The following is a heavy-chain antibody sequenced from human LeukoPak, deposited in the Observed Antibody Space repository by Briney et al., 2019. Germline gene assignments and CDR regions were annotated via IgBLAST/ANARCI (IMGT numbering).Heavy chain of an antibody. Sequence: PGGSLRLSCADSGFTSSSYSMHWVRQAPGEGLQWVSSISDDSNYIFYADSVKGRFTISRDNAKNSLFLRMNSLRAEDTALYYCTTSPSRSPFHIWGQGTMVTVSS. CDR3: TTSPSRSPFHI. CDR1: GFTSSSYS. V-gene: IGHV3-21*01. J-gene: IGHJ3*02. CDR2: ISDDSNYI.